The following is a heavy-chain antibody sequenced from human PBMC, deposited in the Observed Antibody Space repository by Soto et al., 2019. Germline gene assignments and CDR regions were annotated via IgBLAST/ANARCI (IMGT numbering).Heavy chain of an antibody. CDR1: GGSISSYY. Sequence: SETLSLTCTVSGGSISSYYWSWIRQPPGRGLEWIGYIYYSGSTNYNPSLKSRVTISVDTSKNQFSLKLSSVTAADTAVYYCARDYGSGSNWFDPWGQGTLVTVSS. CDR3: ARDYGSGSNWFDP. V-gene: IGHV4-59*01. CDR2: IYYSGST. D-gene: IGHD3-10*01. J-gene: IGHJ5*02.